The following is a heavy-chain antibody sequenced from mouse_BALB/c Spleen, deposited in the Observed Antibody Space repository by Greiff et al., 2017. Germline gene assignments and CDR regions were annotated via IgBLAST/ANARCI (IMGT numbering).Heavy chain of an antibody. CDR3: ARSYGSSYPYAMDY. V-gene: IGHV1-7*01. CDR1: GYTFTSYW. J-gene: IGHJ4*01. CDR2: INPSTGYT. Sequence: QVQLQQSGAELAKPGASVKMSCKASGYTFTSYWMHWVKQRPGQGLEWIGYINPSTGYTEYNQKFKDKATLTADKSSSTAYMQLSSLTSEDSAVYYCARSYGSSYPYAMDYWGQGTSVTVSS. D-gene: IGHD1-1*01.